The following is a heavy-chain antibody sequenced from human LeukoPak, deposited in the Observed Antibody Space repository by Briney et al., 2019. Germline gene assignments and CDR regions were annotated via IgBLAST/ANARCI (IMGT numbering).Heavy chain of an antibody. CDR2: ISAYNGNT. V-gene: IGHV1-18*01. CDR1: GYTFTSYG. D-gene: IGHD6-13*01. J-gene: IGHJ5*02. Sequence: GASVKVSCKASGYTFTSYGISWVRQAPGRGLEWMGWISAYNGNTNYAQKLQGRVTMTTDTSTSTAYMELRSLRSDDTAVYYCARERPNVAAAGNGGLNWFDPWGQGTLVTVSS. CDR3: ARERPNVAAAGNGGLNWFDP.